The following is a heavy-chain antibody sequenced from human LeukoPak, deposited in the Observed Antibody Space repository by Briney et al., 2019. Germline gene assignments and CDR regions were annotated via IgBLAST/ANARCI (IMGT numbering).Heavy chain of an antibody. CDR2: IYTSGST. Sequence: PSETLSLTCTVSGGSISSYYWSWIRQPAGKGLEWIGRIYTSGSTNYNPSLKSRVTMSVDTSKNQFSLKLSSVTAADTAVYYCARDSPRYCSGGSCHSYMSAFDIWGQGTMVTVSS. V-gene: IGHV4-4*07. J-gene: IGHJ3*02. CDR1: GGSISSYY. D-gene: IGHD2-15*01. CDR3: ARDSPRYCSGGSCHSYMSAFDI.